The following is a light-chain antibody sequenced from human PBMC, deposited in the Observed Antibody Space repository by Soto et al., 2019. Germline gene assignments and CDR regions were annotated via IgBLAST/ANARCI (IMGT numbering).Light chain of an antibody. Sequence: QSALTQPASVSGSPGQSITISCTGTSSDVGGYNYVSWYQHHPGKAPKLIIYEVSNRPSGVSNRFSGSKSGNTASLTISGLQAEDAAVYYCSSYTSSRPYVFGTGTKVTVL. CDR2: EVS. V-gene: IGLV2-14*01. J-gene: IGLJ1*01. CDR1: SSDVGGYNY. CDR3: SSYTSSRPYV.